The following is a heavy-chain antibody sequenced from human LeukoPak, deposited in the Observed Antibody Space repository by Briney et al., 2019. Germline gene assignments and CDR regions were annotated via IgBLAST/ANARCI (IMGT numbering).Heavy chain of an antibody. D-gene: IGHD5-24*01. Sequence: ASVKVSCKASGYTFTGYYMHWVRQAPGQGLEWMGWINPNSGGTNYAQKFQGRVTMTRDTSISTAYMELSRLRADDTAVYYCARGQRARDGYNSDWFDPWGQGTLVTVSS. CDR1: GYTFTGYY. V-gene: IGHV1-2*02. CDR3: ARGQRARDGYNSDWFDP. CDR2: INPNSGGT. J-gene: IGHJ5*02.